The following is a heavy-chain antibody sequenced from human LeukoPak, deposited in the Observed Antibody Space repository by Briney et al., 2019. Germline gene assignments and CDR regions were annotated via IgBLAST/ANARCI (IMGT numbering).Heavy chain of an antibody. CDR2: IYYTGST. J-gene: IGHJ5*02. Sequence: SETLSLTCTVSGGSISSSSYYWSWIRQPPGNGLEWIGYIYYTGSTNYNPSLKSRVTISVDTSKNNFSLKLSSVTAADTAVYYCARGDGDYGWSDPWGQRTLVTVSS. D-gene: IGHD4-17*01. V-gene: IGHV4-61*03. CDR3: ARGDGDYGWSDP. CDR1: GGSISSSSYY.